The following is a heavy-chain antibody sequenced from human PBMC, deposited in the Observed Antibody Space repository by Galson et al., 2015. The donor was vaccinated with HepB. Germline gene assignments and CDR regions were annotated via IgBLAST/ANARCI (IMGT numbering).Heavy chain of an antibody. CDR2: TYYTSRWYN. CDR3: ARELLNAFDY. CDR1: GDSVPNNNAA. D-gene: IGHD3-10*01. Sequence: CAISGDSVPNNNAAWNWVRQSPSRGLEWLGRTYYTSRWYNDYAPSMKSRITINPDTSKNRFSLQLNSVTPEDTAMYYCARELLNAFDYWGQGTLVTVSS. V-gene: IGHV6-1*01. J-gene: IGHJ4*02.